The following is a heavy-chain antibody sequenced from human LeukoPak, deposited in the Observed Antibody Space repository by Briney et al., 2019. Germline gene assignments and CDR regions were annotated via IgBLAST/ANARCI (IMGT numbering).Heavy chain of an antibody. Sequence: GGSLRLSCEVSGFTFSSFWMQWVRQAPGGEPVWVSRINSDGSSKDYADSVKGRFTISRDNAKNSLYLQLNSLRVEDTAVYYCKSGGAAPGSFDNWGQGTLVTVSP. CDR1: GFTFSSFW. CDR3: KSGGAAPGSFDN. J-gene: IGHJ4*02. V-gene: IGHV3-74*01. CDR2: INSDGSSK. D-gene: IGHD6-13*01.